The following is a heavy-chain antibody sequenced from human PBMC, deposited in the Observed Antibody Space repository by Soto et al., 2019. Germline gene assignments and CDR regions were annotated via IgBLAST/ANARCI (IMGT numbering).Heavy chain of an antibody. V-gene: IGHV1-18*01. CDR2: ISTNNGNT. CDR3: ARDIMVRVFITTISNYYYFYAMAV. CDR1: GYTFTSYG. D-gene: IGHD3-10*01. Sequence: QVQLVQSGAEVKKPGASVKVSCKASGYTFTSYGISWVRQAPGQGLAWMGWISTNNGNTNYAQKLQGRVTITTDTSTSTAYMELRSLRSADTAVYYCARDIMVRVFITTISNYYYFYAMAVWGQGTTVTVPS. J-gene: IGHJ6*02.